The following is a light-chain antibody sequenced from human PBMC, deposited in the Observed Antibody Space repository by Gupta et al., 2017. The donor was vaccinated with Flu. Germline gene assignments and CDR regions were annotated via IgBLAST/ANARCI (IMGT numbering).Light chain of an antibody. V-gene: IGKV3-20*01. CDR3: QQYVASPRT. J-gene: IGKJ1*01. CDR2: TTS. CDR1: QSVTNGY. Sequence: EIVLTQSPGTLSLSPGERATLSCRASQSVTNGYLAWYQHKPGQAPRLLIYTTSNRVTGIPDRFSGSGSGTDFTLTISRLEPEDFAVYYCQQYVASPRTFGQGTKVEIK.